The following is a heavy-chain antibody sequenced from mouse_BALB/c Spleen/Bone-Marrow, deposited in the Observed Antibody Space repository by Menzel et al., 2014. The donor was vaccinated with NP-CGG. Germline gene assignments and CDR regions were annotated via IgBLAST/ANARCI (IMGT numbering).Heavy chain of an antibody. CDR2: IRNKANNLAA. D-gene: IGHD1-2*01. V-gene: IGHV6-6*01. CDR1: GFTFSDAW. J-gene: IGHJ2*01. Sequence: EVQLQQSGGGLVQPGGSMKLPCAASGFTFSDAWMDWVRQSPEKGLEWVAEIRNKANNLAAYFSESVKGRFTISRDDSKSSVYLQMNILRPEDTGIYYCTSYYGYYWGQGTTLTVSS. CDR3: TSYYGYY.